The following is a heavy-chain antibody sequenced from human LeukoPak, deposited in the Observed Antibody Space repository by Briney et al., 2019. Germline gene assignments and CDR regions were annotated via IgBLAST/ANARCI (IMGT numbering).Heavy chain of an antibody. Sequence: GGSLRLSCAASGFTFRSYWMTWVRQAPGKGLEWVANIKEDGSQKYYVDSVQGRFTISRDNAKNSLYLHMDSLRAEGRAVYYCARIISGIYYGDAFDVWGQGTIVTVSS. J-gene: IGHJ3*01. V-gene: IGHV3-7*01. CDR1: GFTFRSYW. CDR3: ARIISGIYYGDAFDV. CDR2: IKEDGSQK. D-gene: IGHD1-26*01.